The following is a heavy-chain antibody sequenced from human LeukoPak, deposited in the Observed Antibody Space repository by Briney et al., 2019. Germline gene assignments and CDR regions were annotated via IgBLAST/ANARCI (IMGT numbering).Heavy chain of an antibody. D-gene: IGHD3-10*01. CDR2: IKRKTDGGTT. CDR3: TTEARLPIWFGELLPRGFDP. CDR1: GFTFSNAW. V-gene: IGHV3-15*01. Sequence: GGSLRLSCAASGFTFSNAWMSWVRQPPGKGREWVGRIKRKTDGGTTDYAAPVKGRFTISRDDSKNTLYLQMNSLKTEDTAVYYCTTEARLPIWFGELLPRGFDPWGQGTLVTVSS. J-gene: IGHJ5*02.